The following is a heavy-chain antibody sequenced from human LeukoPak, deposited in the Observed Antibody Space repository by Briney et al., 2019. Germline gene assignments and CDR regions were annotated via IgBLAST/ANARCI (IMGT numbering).Heavy chain of an antibody. D-gene: IGHD6-19*01. CDR1: GFTFSSYS. CDR2: ITSSGRYI. V-gene: IGHV3-21*01. Sequence: GGSLRLSCAASGFTFSSYSMNWVRQAPGKGLEWVSSITSSGRYIYYADSVKGRFTISRDNSKNTLYLQMNSLRAEDTAVYYCAKDIAVAGYFDYWGQGTLVTVSS. J-gene: IGHJ4*02. CDR3: AKDIAVAGYFDY.